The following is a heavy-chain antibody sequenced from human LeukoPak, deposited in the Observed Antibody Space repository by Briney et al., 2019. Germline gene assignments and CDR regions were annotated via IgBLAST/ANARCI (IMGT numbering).Heavy chain of an antibody. Sequence: GGSLTLSCAASGFIFSDSAMHWVRQASGKGVEWVGRIRSKANSHATAYAASVKGRFTISRDDSKNTAYLQMNSLKSEDTAVYYCASGVPDYWGQGTLVTVSS. V-gene: IGHV3-73*01. D-gene: IGHD3-10*01. CDR2: IRSKANSHAT. CDR3: ASGVPDY. CDR1: GFIFSDSA. J-gene: IGHJ4*02.